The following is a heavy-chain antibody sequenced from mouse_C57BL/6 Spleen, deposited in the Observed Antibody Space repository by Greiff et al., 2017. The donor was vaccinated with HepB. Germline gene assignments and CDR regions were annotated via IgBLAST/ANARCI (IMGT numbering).Heavy chain of an antibody. CDR1: GYTFTSYW. J-gene: IGHJ2*01. Sequence: QVQLQQPGAELVMPGASVKLSCKASGYTFTSYWMHWVKQRPGQGLEWIGEIDPSDSYTNYNQKFKGKSTLTVDKSSSTAYMQLSSLTSEDSAVYYCARGNYDYDYCWGKGTTLTVSS. V-gene: IGHV1-69*01. D-gene: IGHD2-4*01. CDR3: ARGNYDYDYC. CDR2: IDPSDSYT.